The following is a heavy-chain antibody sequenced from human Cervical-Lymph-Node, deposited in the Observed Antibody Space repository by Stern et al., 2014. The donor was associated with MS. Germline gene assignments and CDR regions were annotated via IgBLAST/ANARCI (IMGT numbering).Heavy chain of an antibody. CDR3: ARVYDYYFDY. V-gene: IGHV4-34*01. J-gene: IGHJ4*02. Sequence: QLQLQQWGAGLLKPSETLSLTCAVYGGSFSGYYWSWIRQPPGKGLEWIGEINHSGSTNYNPSLKSRVTISVDTSKNQFSLKLSSVTAADTAVYYCARVYDYYFDYWGQGTLVTVSS. D-gene: IGHD5/OR15-5a*01. CDR2: INHSGST. CDR1: GGSFSGYY.